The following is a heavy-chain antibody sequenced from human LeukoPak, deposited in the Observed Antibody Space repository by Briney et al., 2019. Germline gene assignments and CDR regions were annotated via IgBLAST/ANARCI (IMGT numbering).Heavy chain of an antibody. D-gene: IGHD6-13*01. J-gene: IGHJ5*02. Sequence: PSETLSLTCTVSGGSISSDYWSWIRQPPGKGLEWIGYIYYSGSTNYNPSLKSRVTISVDTSKNQFSLKLSSVTVADTAVYYCARYRRIEAAAFDPWGQGTLVTVSS. CDR3: ARYRRIEAAAFDP. V-gene: IGHV4-59*01. CDR1: GGSISSDY. CDR2: IYYSGST.